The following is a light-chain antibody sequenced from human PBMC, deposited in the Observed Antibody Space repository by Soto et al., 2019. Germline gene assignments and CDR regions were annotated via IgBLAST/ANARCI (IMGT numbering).Light chain of an antibody. Sequence: EIVSTQSPATLSVSPGERATFSCRASQSVNTNLAWYQLKPGQAPRLLVYGASIRATGIPARFSGSGSGTEYSLTITPLEPEDFVVYFCQQYDTSPITFGQGTRLEIK. CDR2: GAS. J-gene: IGKJ5*01. V-gene: IGKV3-15*01. CDR1: QSVNTN. CDR3: QQYDTSPIT.